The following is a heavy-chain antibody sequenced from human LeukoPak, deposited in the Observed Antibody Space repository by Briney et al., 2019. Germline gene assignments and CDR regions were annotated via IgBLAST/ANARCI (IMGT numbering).Heavy chain of an antibody. V-gene: IGHV3-66*01. CDR1: GFTVSSNY. CDR3: AIDILTGGPSSFDI. D-gene: IGHD3-9*01. CDR2: IYSGGST. J-gene: IGHJ3*02. Sequence: GGSLRLSCAASGFTVSSNYMSWVRQAPGKGLEWVSVIYSGGSTYYADSVKGRFTISRDNSKNTLYLQMNSLRAEDTAVYYCAIDILTGGPSSFDIWGQGTMVTVSS.